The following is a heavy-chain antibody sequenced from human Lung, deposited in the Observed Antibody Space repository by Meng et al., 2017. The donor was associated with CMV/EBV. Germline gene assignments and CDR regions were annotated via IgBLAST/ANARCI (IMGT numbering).Heavy chain of an antibody. CDR3: AILLWGTSVPNGKP. CDR1: GYSISSGYY. CDR2: IYRGGTT. Sequence: SETLSLXCTVSGYSISSGYYWGWIRQPPGKGLEWIGTIYRGGTTYYNSPLKSRVTISVDTSKNQFPLKMSSVTAADTAVYYCAILLWGTSVPNGKPWGRGTXVTVSS. V-gene: IGHV4-38-2*02. D-gene: IGHD4-17*01. J-gene: IGHJ4*02.